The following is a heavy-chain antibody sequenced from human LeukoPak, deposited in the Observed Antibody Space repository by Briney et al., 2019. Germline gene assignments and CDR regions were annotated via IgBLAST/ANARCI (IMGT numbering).Heavy chain of an antibody. CDR1: GLNFSSHS. CDR3: ARGSVESGYGLDY. D-gene: IGHD5-12*01. V-gene: IGHV3-21*01. Sequence: GGSLRLSCAASGLNFSSHSMNWVRQAPGKGLEWVSSISSSSSYIYYADSVKGRFTISRDNAKNSLYLQMNSLRAEDTAVYYCARGSVESGYGLDYWGQGTLVTVSS. J-gene: IGHJ4*02. CDR2: ISSSSSYI.